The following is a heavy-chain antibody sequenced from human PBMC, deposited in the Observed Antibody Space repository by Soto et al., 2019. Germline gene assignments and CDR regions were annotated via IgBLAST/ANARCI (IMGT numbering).Heavy chain of an antibody. CDR1: GFSFSNAW. CDR2: IKRKTDGEAT. J-gene: IGHJ6*02. Sequence: EVQLVESGGGLVKPGGSLRLSCAGSGFSFSNAWMNWVRQAPGKGLEWVGRIKRKTDGEATDYAAPAKGRFTVSRDDSKSALYLHMNSLKGDDTAVYYCTTGSVEGVWGQGTTVTVSS. V-gene: IGHV3-15*07. D-gene: IGHD2-15*01. CDR3: TTGSVEGV.